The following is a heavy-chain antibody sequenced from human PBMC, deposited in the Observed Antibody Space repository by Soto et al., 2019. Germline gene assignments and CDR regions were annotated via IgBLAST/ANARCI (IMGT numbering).Heavy chain of an antibody. V-gene: IGHV4-39*01. J-gene: IGHJ4*02. CDR2: IYTSGST. Sequence: PSETLSLTCTVSGGSISSTSYYWGWVRQPPGKGLEWIGAIYTSGSTYYNPSLKSRITISVDTSKNQFSLKLSSVTATDTAVYYCARHVHGFCSSPSSHTDYGGQETRVTVSS. CDR1: GGSISSTSYY. D-gene: IGHD2-2*02. CDR3: ARHVHGFCSSPSSHTDY.